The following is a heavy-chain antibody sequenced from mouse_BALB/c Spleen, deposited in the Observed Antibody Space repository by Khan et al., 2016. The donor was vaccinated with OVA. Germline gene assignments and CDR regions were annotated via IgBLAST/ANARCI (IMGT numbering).Heavy chain of an antibody. CDR3: ARWGWTVFAY. CDR1: GYSFINYW. D-gene: IGHD3-3*01. V-gene: IGHV1S81*02. J-gene: IGHJ3*01. CDR2: INPSKGRT. Sequence: QVQLQQPGAELVKPGTTVKLSCKASGYSFINYWMHWVKQRPGQGLEWIGEINPSKGRTNFNEKFKSKATLTVDESSSTAYMQLSSLTSEDSAVYCCARWGWTVFAYWGQGTLVTVST.